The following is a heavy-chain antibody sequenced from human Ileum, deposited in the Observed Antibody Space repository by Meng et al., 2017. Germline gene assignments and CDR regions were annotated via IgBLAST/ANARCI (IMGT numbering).Heavy chain of an antibody. CDR3: ARRTGEVDLLDY. D-gene: IGHD7-27*01. CDR2: ICYSGNT. Sequence: QLQLQESGPGLVKHAENLSLMCTDSGGSISRSSHCCDWIRQPPGKGLEWIGSICYSGNTYYNPSLKSRVSMSVDTSKKQISLKLNSVTAADTAVYYCARRTGEVDLLDYWGQGTLVTVSS. CDR1: GGSISRSSHC. J-gene: IGHJ4*02. V-gene: IGHV4-39*01.